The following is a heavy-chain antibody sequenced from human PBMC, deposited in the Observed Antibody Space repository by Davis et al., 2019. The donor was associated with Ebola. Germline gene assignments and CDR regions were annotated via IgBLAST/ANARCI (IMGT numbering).Heavy chain of an antibody. J-gene: IGHJ3*02. CDR1: GFTFSNSL. CDR3: ATRFSNSDGALDI. V-gene: IGHV3-33*03. Sequence: GESLKISCAGSGFTFSNSLMHWVRQAPGKGLEWVGLIWFDGSVKYYGDPVKGLFTIPRDNSKDSAYRQMTSLSAEDTAMYYCATRFSNSDGALDIWGRGTLVTVSS. D-gene: IGHD1-7*01. CDR2: IWFDGSVK.